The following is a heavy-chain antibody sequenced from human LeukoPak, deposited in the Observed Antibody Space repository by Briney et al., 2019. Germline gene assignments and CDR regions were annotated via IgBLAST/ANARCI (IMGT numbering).Heavy chain of an antibody. V-gene: IGHV5-51*01. Sequence: GESLKISCKGSGYSFTSYWIGWVRQMPGKGLEWMGIIYSGDSDTRYSPSFQGQVTISADKSISTAYLQWSSLKASDTAMYYCARQYDYGDYVIDGMDVWGQGTTATVS. CDR3: ARQYDYGDYVIDGMDV. CDR2: IYSGDSDT. CDR1: GYSFTSYW. J-gene: IGHJ6*02. D-gene: IGHD4-17*01.